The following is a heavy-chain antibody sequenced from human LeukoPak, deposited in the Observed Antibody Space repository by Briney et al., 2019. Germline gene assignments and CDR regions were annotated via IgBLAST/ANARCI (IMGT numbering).Heavy chain of an antibody. CDR2: IYYSGGT. V-gene: IGHV4-39*07. J-gene: IGHJ4*02. CDR3: ARGGAAAGTVLTDY. CDR1: GGSISSSSYY. D-gene: IGHD6-13*01. Sequence: SETLSLTCTVSGGSISSSSYYWGWIRQPPGKGLEWIGSIYYSGGTYYNPSLKSRVTISVDTSKNQFSLKLSSVTAADTAVYYCARGGAAAGTVLTDYWGQGTLVTVSS.